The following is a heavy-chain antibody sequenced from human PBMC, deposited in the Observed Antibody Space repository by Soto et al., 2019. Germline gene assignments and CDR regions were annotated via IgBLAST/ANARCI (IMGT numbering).Heavy chain of an antibody. CDR1: GFTFSTAW. J-gene: IGHJ6*02. CDR2: IKSKTDGGTT. D-gene: IGHD3-10*01. Sequence: GRSLRFSGAASGFTFSTAWMSWVGQAPGKGLEWGGRIKSKTDGGTTDYTAPVKGRFTISRDDSKNTLYLQMNSLKTEDTAVYYCTTDGSGEQLARQDYYYYGMDVWGQGTTVTVSS. CDR3: TTDGSGEQLARQDYYYYGMDV. V-gene: IGHV3-15*01.